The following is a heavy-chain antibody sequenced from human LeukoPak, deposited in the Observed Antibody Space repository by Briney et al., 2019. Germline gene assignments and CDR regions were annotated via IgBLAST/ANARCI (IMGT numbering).Heavy chain of an antibody. CDR1: GYTFTKYY. CDR3: ARDSPRVPFDY. V-gene: IGHV1-2*02. J-gene: IGHJ4*02. CDR2: INPNSGGT. Sequence: ASVPVSCKASGYTFTKYYIHWVRQAPGQGLEWMGWINPNSGGTNYAQKFQGRGTMTRDTSSSTAYMELSRLRSGDTAVYYCARDSPRVPFDYWGQGTLVTVSS.